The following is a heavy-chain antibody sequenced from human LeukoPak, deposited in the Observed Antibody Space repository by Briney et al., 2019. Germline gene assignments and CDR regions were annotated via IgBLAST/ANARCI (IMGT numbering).Heavy chain of an antibody. CDR2: IIPIFGTA. CDR1: GGTFSSSA. J-gene: IGHJ4*02. Sequence: ASVKVSGKASGGTFSSSAISWVRKAPGQAREWMGRIIPIFGTANYAQKFQGRVTITTDESTSTAYMELSSLRCEDTAVYYGAQDYYDSENWGQGTLVTVSS. CDR3: AQDYYDSEN. D-gene: IGHD3-22*01. V-gene: IGHV1-69*05.